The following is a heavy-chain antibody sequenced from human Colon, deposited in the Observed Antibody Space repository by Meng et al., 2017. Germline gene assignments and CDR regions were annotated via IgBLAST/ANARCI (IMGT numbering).Heavy chain of an antibody. J-gene: IGHJ4*02. CDR2: IYYSGST. Sequence: QLQGPGPGLFNPSQTLPLTCTVYGGSISTGGYYWSWIRQLPGKGLEWIGYIYYSGSTYYNPSLRSLVSISVDTSKNQFSLRLTSVTAADTAVYYCARVRRSGDDFDYWGQGTLVTVSS. V-gene: IGHV4-31*01. CDR3: ARVRRSGDDFDY. CDR1: GGSISTGGYY. D-gene: IGHD1-26*01.